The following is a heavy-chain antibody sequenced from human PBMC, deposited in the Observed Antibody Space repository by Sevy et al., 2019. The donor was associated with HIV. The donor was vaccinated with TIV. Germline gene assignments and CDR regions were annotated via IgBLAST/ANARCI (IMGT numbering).Heavy chain of an antibody. Sequence: GGSLRLSCAASGFTFSSYGMHWVRQAPGKGLEWVAVIWYDGSNKYYADSVKGRFTISRDNSKNTLYLQMNSLRAEDTAVYYCARGTDYYGSGSDYNVPSDYWGQGTLVTVSS. CDR1: GFTFSSYG. CDR2: IWYDGSNK. J-gene: IGHJ4*02. D-gene: IGHD3-10*01. CDR3: ARGTDYYGSGSDYNVPSDY. V-gene: IGHV3-33*01.